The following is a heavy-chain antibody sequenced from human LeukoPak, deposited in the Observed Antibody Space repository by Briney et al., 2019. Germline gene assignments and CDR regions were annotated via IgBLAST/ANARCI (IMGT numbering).Heavy chain of an antibody. V-gene: IGHV4-59*01. CDR1: GGSISSYY. J-gene: IGHJ4*02. CDR2: IYYSGST. CDR3: ARRLGYSYGIDY. Sequence: SETLSLTFTVSGGSISSYYWSWIRQPPGKGLEWIGYIYYSGSTNYNPSLKSRVTISVDTSKNQFSLKLSSVTAADTAVYYCARRLGYSYGIDYWGQGTLVTVSS. D-gene: IGHD5-18*01.